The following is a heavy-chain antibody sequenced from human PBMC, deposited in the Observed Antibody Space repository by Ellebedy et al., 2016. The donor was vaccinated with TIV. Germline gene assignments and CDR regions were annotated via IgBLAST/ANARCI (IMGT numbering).Heavy chain of an antibody. J-gene: IGHJ5*02. CDR1: GYTFTAYY. CDR3: AREKYCAGSSCPPGDH. D-gene: IGHD2-15*01. Sequence: ASVKVSCKASGYTFTAYYFHWARQAPGQGLEWLGWINPNSGDTYSAQKFQDRVTMTSDTSISTFYMELTSLRSHDTATYYCAREKYCAGSSCPPGDHWGQGTLVTVSS. CDR2: INPNSGDT. V-gene: IGHV1-2*02.